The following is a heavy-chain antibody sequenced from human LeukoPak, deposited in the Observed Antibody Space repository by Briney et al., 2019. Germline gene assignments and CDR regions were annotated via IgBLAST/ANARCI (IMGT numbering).Heavy chain of an antibody. CDR2: TNQDGTEK. CDR1: GFTFTTYW. D-gene: IGHD3-10*01. CDR3: VKVAKYYYGSETYYFFEH. Sequence: GRSLRLSCAASGFTFTTYWMSWIRQLPGKGLEWVANTNQDGTEKYYVDSVKGRFTISRDNAKNSLDLQMNSLRVEDTGIYYCVKVAKYYYGSETYYFFEHWGQGTPVTASS. V-gene: IGHV3-7*01. J-gene: IGHJ4*02.